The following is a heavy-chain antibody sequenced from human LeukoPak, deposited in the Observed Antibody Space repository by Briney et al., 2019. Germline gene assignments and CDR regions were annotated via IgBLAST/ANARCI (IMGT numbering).Heavy chain of an antibody. CDR1: GFTFSSYA. V-gene: IGHV3-23*01. CDR3: AKSAMIVVVNLYFQH. CDR2: ISGSGGST. J-gene: IGHJ1*01. D-gene: IGHD3-22*01. Sequence: GGSLRLSCAASGFTFSSYAMSWVRQAPGKGLEWVSAISGSGGSTYYADSVKGRFTISRDNSKNTLYLQMNSLRVEDTAVYYCAKSAMIVVVNLYFQHWGQGTLVTVSS.